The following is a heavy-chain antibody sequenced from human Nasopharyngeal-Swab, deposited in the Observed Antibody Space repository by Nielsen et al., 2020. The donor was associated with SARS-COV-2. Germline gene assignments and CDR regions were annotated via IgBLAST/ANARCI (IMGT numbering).Heavy chain of an antibody. J-gene: IGHJ4*02. V-gene: IGHV1-18*01. CDR2: ISAYNGNT. CDR1: GYTFTSYG. CDR3: ARDLGYCSGGSSSIDY. D-gene: IGHD2-15*01. Sequence: ASVKVSCKASGYTFTSYGISWVRQAPGQGLEWMGWISAYNGNTNYAQKLQGRVTMTTDTSTSTAYMELRSLRSDDTAVYYCARDLGYCSGGSSSIDYWGQGTLVTVSS.